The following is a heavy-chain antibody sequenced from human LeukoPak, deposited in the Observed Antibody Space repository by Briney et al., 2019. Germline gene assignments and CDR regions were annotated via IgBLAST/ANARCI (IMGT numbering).Heavy chain of an antibody. CDR2: INHSGST. CDR3: ARRGYGRVVAWFDP. V-gene: IGHV4-34*01. CDR1: GGSFSGYY. Sequence: SETLSLTCAVYGGSFSGYYWSWIRQPPGKGLEWIGEINHSGSTNYNPSLKSRVTISVDTSKNHFSLKLSSVTAADTAVYYCARRGYGRVVAWFDPWGQGTLVTVSS. D-gene: IGHD5-18*01. J-gene: IGHJ5*02.